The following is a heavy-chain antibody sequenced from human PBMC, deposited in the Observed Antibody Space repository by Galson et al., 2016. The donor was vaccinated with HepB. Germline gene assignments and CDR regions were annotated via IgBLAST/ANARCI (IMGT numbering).Heavy chain of an antibody. J-gene: IGHJ4*02. D-gene: IGHD2-2*01. V-gene: IGHV3-64*01. CDR3: ARDTLSSPWDLDY. CDR2: ITGSGATT. Sequence: SLRLSCAASGFTFSNYAMTWVRQAPGKGLEYLSAITGSGATTSYANSVKGRFTISRDNSENTLYLQMGSLRAEDMAVYYCARDTLSSPWDLDYWGQGTLVTVSS. CDR1: GFTFSNYA.